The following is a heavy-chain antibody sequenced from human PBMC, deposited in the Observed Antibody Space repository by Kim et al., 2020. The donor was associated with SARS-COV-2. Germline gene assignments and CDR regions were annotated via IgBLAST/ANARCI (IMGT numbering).Heavy chain of an antibody. V-gene: IGHV3-30*18. CDR3: AKFWAEVVYYDSSGCTDY. J-gene: IGHJ4*02. CDR2: ISYDGSNK. CDR1: GFTFSSYG. D-gene: IGHD3-22*01. Sequence: GGSLRLSCAASGFTFSSYGMHWVRQAPGKGLEWVAVISYDGSNKYYADSVKGRFTISRDNSKNTLYLQMNSLRAEDTAVYYCAKFWAEVVYYDSSGCTDYWGQGTLVTVSS.